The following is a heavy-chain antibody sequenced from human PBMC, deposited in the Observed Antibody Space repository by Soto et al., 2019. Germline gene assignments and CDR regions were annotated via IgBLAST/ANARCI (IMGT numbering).Heavy chain of an antibody. Sequence: PGGSLRLSCAASGFTFSSYGMHWVRQAPGKGLEWVAVISYDGSNKYYADSVKGRFTISRDNSKNTLYLQMNSLRAEDTAVYYCAKDLYDILTGYQVGYGYWGQGTLVTVSS. V-gene: IGHV3-30*18. J-gene: IGHJ4*02. CDR1: GFTFSSYG. D-gene: IGHD3-9*01. CDR2: ISYDGSNK. CDR3: AKDLYDILTGYQVGYGY.